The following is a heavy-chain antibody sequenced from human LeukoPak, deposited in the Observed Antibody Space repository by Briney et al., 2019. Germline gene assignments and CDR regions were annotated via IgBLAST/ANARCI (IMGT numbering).Heavy chain of an antibody. CDR1: GGSFSGHY. CDR3: ARGGGDYDYVWGSCRLGYYYYYMDV. CDR2: INHSGST. V-gene: IGHV4-34*01. J-gene: IGHJ6*03. D-gene: IGHD3-16*02. Sequence: SETLSLTCAVYGGSFSGHYWSWIRQPPGKGLEWIGEINHSGSTNYNPSLKSRVTISVDTSKNQFSLKLSSVTAADTAVYYCARGGGDYDYVWGSCRLGYYYYYMDVWGKGTTVTVSS.